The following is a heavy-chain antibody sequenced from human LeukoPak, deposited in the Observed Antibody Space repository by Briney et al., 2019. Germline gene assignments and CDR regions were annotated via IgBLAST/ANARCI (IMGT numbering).Heavy chain of an antibody. CDR3: AGDYRGLRYFDWPIPFDY. J-gene: IGHJ4*02. Sequence: SETLSLTCTVSGGSISSYYWSWIRQPPGKGLEWIGYIYYSGSTNYNPSLKSRVTISVDTSKNQFSLKLSSVTAADTAVYYCAGDYRGLRYFDWPIPFDYWGQGTLVTVSS. CDR2: IYYSGST. D-gene: IGHD3-9*01. V-gene: IGHV4-59*01. CDR1: GGSISSYY.